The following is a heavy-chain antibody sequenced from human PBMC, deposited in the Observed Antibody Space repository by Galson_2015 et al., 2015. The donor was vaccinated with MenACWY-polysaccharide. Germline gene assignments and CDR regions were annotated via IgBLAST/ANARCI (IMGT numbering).Heavy chain of an antibody. V-gene: IGHV3-23*01. Sequence: SLRLSCAASGFTFSNYAMSWVRQAPGKGLEWVSTIGGSGSNTHYADSVKGRFTISRDNSKNTLSLQMNSLRAEDTAVYYCARVRYITGKYQFYYWGQGTLVAVSS. CDR2: IGGSGSNT. CDR3: ARVRYITGKYQFYY. CDR1: GFTFSNYA. D-gene: IGHD2-2*01. J-gene: IGHJ4*02.